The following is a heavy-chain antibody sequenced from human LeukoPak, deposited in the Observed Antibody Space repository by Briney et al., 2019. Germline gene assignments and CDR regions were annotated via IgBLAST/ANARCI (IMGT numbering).Heavy chain of an antibody. CDR1: GYTFTAYS. CDR2: IGIYNTTT. V-gene: IGHV1-18*01. J-gene: IGHJ4*02. D-gene: IGHD4-23*01. Sequence: ASVKVSCKASGYTFTAYSISWVRQAPGQGLEWMAWIGIYNTTTNYAQKLQGRVTVTTDTSTSTVYLDLRSLTSDDTAMYYCARVDYGSNCLDYWSQGTLVTVSS. CDR3: ARVDYGSNCLDY.